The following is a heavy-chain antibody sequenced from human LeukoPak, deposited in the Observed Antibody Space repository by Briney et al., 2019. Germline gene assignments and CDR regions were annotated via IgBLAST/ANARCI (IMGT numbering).Heavy chain of an antibody. J-gene: IGHJ4*02. V-gene: IGHV3-74*01. CDR2: INSDGSST. CDR3: ARASGSLYYFDY. D-gene: IGHD1-26*01. Sequence: PGGSLRLSCAASGFTFSSYWMHWVRQAPGKGLVWVSRINSDGSSTSYADSVKGRFTISRDDAKNTLYLQMNSLRAEDTAVYYCARASGSLYYFDYWGQGTLVTVSS. CDR1: GFTFSSYW.